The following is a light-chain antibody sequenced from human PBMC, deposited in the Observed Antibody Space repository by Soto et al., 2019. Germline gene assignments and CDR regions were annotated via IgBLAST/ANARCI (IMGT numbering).Light chain of an antibody. CDR2: GAS. CDR1: QSVSSN. V-gene: IGKV3-15*01. CDR3: QQYNNWPPIT. J-gene: IGKJ5*01. Sequence: EIVLTQSPATLSLSPGERATLSCRASQSVSSNFLAWYQQKPGQAPRLLIFGASTRATGIPARFSGSGSVTEFTLTISSLQSEDFAVYYCQQYNNWPPITFGQGTRLEIK.